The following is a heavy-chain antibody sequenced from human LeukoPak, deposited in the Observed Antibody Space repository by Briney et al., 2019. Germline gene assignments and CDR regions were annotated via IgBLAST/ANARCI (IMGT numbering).Heavy chain of an antibody. V-gene: IGHV1-18*01. J-gene: IGHJ6*03. CDR1: GYTFTSYG. CDR2: ISAYNGNT. Sequence: ASVKVSCKASGYTFTSYGISWVRQAPGQGLEWMGWISAYNGNTNYAQKLQGRVTMTTDTSTSTAYMELRSLRSDDTAVYYCVAPLVPAASSLYYMDVWGKGTTVTVSS. CDR3: VAPLVPAASSLYYMDV. D-gene: IGHD2-2*01.